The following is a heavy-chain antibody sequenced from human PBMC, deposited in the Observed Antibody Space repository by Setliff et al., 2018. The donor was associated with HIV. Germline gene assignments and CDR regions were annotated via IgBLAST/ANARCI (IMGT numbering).Heavy chain of an antibody. V-gene: IGHV4-59*01. CDR2: IFYSGTT. CDR1: GGSFSTYY. D-gene: IGHD1-26*01. J-gene: IGHJ3*01. CDR3: ARGWGAPGSYYYASDV. Sequence: PSETLSLTCTVSGGSFSTYYWNRIRQPPGKGPEWIGYIFYSGTTSYNPSLESRITISIDTSKNQFSLTLNSVTAADTAVYYCARGWGAPGSYYYASDVWGQGTMVTVSS.